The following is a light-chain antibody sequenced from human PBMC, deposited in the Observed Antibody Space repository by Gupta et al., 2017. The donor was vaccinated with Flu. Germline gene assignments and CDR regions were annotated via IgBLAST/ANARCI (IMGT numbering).Light chain of an antibody. CDR2: LGS. J-gene: IGKJ2*01. Sequence: HVTPGEPASISCRSSQSLLHSNGYNYLDWYLQKPGQSPQLLIYLGSNRASGVPDRFSGSGSGTDFTLKISRVEAEDVGVYYCMQALQTPLFGQGTKLEIK. V-gene: IGKV2-28*01. CDR3: MQALQTPL. CDR1: QSLLHSNGYNY.